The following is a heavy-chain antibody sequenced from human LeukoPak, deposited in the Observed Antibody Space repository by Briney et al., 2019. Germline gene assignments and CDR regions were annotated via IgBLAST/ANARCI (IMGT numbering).Heavy chain of an antibody. CDR2: TYYRSKWYN. V-gene: IGHV6-1*01. D-gene: IGHD2-15*01. J-gene: IGHJ4*01. CDR3: ARVYCSGGSCYYNSYFDY. Sequence: SQTLSLICAISGDSVSSNSAAWNWIRQSPSRGLEWLGRTYYRSKWYNDYAVSVKSRITINPDTSKNQFSLQLNSVTPEDTAVYYCARVYCSGGSCYYNSYFDYWGQGTLVTVSS. CDR1: GDSVSSNSAA.